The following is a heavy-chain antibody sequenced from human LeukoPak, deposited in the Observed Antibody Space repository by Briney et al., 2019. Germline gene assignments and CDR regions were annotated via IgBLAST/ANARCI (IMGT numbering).Heavy chain of an antibody. CDR1: RLTFSDYY. V-gene: IGHV3-11*01. J-gene: IGHJ4*02. D-gene: IGHD3-9*01. CDR3: ARDVLSYDILTGYYIPEGFDY. Sequence: PGGSLRLSCAASRLTFSDYYMSWFRQAPGKGLEWVAYISSGGGTKYYADSVKGRSTISRDNAKNSLYLQMNSLRAEDTAVYYCARDVLSYDILTGYYIPEGFDYWGQGTLVTVSS. CDR2: ISSGGGTK.